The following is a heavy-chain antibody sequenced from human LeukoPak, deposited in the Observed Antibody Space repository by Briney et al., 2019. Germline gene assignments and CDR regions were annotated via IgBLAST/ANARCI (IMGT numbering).Heavy chain of an antibody. CDR3: ARGGKCSDGKCYLIDY. V-gene: IGHV3-30-3*01. J-gene: IGHJ4*02. CDR1: GFTFSRYA. D-gene: IGHD2-15*01. CDR2: ISYDANIGSNK. Sequence: GGSLRLSCATSGFTFSRYAMHWVRQAPGKGLEWVALISYDANIGSNKYYADSVKGRFTISRDNSKNTLYLQINSLRTEDTAVYYCARGGKCSDGKCYLIDYWGQGTLVTVSS.